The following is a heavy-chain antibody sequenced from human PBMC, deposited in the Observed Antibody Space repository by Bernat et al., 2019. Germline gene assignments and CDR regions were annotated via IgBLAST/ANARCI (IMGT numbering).Heavy chain of an antibody. Sequence: QVQLVQSGAEVKKPGASVKVSCKASGDTFTSYYMHWVRQAPGQGLEWMGIINPSGGSTSYAKKFQGRVTMTRDTSTSTVYMELSSLRSEDTAVYYCASEDYDSSGYYPHAGDYWGQGTLVTVSS. V-gene: IGHV1-46*03. CDR1: GDTFTSYY. J-gene: IGHJ4*02. CDR3: ASEDYDSSGYYPHAGDY. CDR2: INPSGGST. D-gene: IGHD3-22*01.